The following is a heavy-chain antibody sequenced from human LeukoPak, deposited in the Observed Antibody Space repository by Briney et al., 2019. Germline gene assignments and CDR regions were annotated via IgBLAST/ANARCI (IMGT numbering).Heavy chain of an antibody. V-gene: IGHV1-2*02. CDR3: ARVPGVVVTAIRPFDY. J-gene: IGHJ4*02. Sequence: ASVKVSCKASGYTFTGYYMHWVRQAPGQGLEWMGWINPNSGGTNYAQKFQGRVTTTRDTSISTAYMELSRLRSDDTAVYYCARVPGVVVTAIRPFDYWGQGTLVTVSS. CDR2: INPNSGGT. D-gene: IGHD2-21*02. CDR1: GYTFTGYY.